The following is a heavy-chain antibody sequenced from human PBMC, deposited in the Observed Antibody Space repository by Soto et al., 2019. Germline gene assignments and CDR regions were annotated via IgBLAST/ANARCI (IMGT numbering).Heavy chain of an antibody. Sequence: QLQLQESGPGLVKPSETLSLTCSVSGGSINNNSYYWGWIRQPPGQGLEWIGSIFYTGTTFYNPSRASRGTVSVYTCKYAFSLPRTSLNVADRAVDFCARLVVVVKVASVGGQGTRFTVSS. CDR1: GGSINNNSYY. CDR3: ARLVVVVKVASV. CDR2: IFYTGTT. D-gene: IGHD2-15*01. V-gene: IGHV4-39*02. J-gene: IGHJ4*02.